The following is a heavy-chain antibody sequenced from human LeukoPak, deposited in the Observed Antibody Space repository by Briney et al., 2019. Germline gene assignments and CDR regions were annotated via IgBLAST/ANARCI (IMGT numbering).Heavy chain of an antibody. CDR2: IYHSGST. V-gene: IGHV4-4*02. Sequence: SETLSLTCTISGGSVSDYYWSWVRQPPGKGLEWIGEIYHSGSTNYNPSLKSRVTISVDKSKNHFSLKLSSVTAADTAVYYCARLGDSSGYYAFDYWGQGTLVTVSS. D-gene: IGHD3-22*01. CDR1: GGSVSDYY. CDR3: ARLGDSSGYYAFDY. J-gene: IGHJ4*02.